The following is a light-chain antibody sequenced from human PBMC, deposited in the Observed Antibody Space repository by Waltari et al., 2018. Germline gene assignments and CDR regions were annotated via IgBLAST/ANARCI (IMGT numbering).Light chain of an antibody. CDR2: DDS. CDR3: QVWDRITDHYV. V-gene: IGLV3-21*02. CDR1: NIVSTS. Sequence: SYALTQPPSVSVAPGQTARITCGGKNIVSTSVQWYQQRPGQAPVLVVYDDSDRPSGISDRLAGTKSGSTATLTISRAEAGDEADYYCQVWDRITDHYVFGTGTKVTVL. J-gene: IGLJ1*01.